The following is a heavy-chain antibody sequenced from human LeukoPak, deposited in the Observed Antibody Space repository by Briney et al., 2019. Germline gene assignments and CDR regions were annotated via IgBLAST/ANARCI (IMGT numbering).Heavy chain of an antibody. CDR2: ISAYNGNT. D-gene: IGHD6-13*01. CDR1: GYTFTNYG. J-gene: IGHJ4*02. Sequence: ASVKVSCKASGYTFTNYGISWVRQAPGQGLEWMGWISAYNGNTDYAQNLQGRVTMTTDTLTSTAYMELRSLRSDDTAVYYCARDQSLVAYSSTWFDYRGQGTPVTVSS. CDR3: ARDQSLVAYSSTWFDY. V-gene: IGHV1-18*01.